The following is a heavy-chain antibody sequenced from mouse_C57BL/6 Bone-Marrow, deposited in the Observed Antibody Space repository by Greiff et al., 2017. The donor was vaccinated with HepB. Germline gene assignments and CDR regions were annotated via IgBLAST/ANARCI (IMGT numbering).Heavy chain of an antibody. CDR1: GYTFTDYY. D-gene: IGHD2-3*01. J-gene: IGHJ1*03. CDR2: INPYNGGT. V-gene: IGHV1-19*01. Sequence: VQLKESGPVLVKPGASVKMSCKASGYTFTDYYMNWVKQSHGKSLKWIGVINPYNGGTSYNQKFKGKATLTVDKSSSTAYMELNSLTSEDSSVYYCATSDGYFLYWYFDVWGTGTTVTVSS. CDR3: ATSDGYFLYWYFDV.